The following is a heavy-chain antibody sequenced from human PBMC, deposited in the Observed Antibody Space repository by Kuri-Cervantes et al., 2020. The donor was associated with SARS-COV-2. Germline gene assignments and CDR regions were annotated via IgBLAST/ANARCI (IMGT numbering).Heavy chain of an antibody. V-gene: IGHV3-30-3*01. CDR2: ISYDGSNK. D-gene: IGHD6-13*01. CDR3: ARDHGIAAAGTSGGFDY. CDR1: GFTFSSYA. Sequence: GESLKISCAASGFTFSSYAMHWVRQAPGKGLEWVAVISYDGSNKYYADSVKGRFTISRDNSKNTLYLQMNSLRAEDTAVYYCARDHGIAAAGTSGGFDYWGQGTLVTVS. J-gene: IGHJ4*02.